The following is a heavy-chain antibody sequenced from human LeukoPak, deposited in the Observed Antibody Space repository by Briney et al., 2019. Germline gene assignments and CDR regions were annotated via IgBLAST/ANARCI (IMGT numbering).Heavy chain of an antibody. J-gene: IGHJ6*02. Sequence: GGSLRLSCAASGFTFSSYEMNWVRQAPGKGREWVSYISSSGSTIYYADSVKGRFTISRDNAKNSLYLQMNSLRAEDTAVYYCARLYDSSGYYRDYYYGMDVWGQGTTVTVSS. CDR3: ARLYDSSGYYRDYYYGMDV. CDR2: ISSSGSTI. V-gene: IGHV3-48*03. D-gene: IGHD3-22*01. CDR1: GFTFSSYE.